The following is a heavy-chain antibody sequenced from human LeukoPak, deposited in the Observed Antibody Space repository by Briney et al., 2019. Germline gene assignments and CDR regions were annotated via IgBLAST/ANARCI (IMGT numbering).Heavy chain of an antibody. CDR1: GGSISSSNYY. V-gene: IGHV4-39*01. CDR3: ARHPLKAYVFDWFDP. CDR2: IYYSGNT. D-gene: IGHD3/OR15-3a*01. J-gene: IGHJ5*02. Sequence: KPSETLSVTCTVSGGSISSSNYYWGWIRQPPGKGLEWIGSIYYSGNTYDNPSLKSRVTISVDTSKNQFSLKLSSVTAAGTAVYYCARHPLKAYVFDWFDPWGQGTLVTVSS.